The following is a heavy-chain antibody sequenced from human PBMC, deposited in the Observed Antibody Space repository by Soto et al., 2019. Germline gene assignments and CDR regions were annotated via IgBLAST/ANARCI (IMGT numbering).Heavy chain of an antibody. CDR1: GFTFSSYA. J-gene: IGHJ5*02. D-gene: IGHD6-6*01. V-gene: IGHV3-30*14. CDR2: ISYDGSNK. Sequence: QVQLVESGGGVVQPGRSLRLSCAASGFTFSSYAMHWVRQAAGKGLEWVAIISYDGSNKYYADSVKGRFSISRDNSKNTRYLQMNSLRPEDTAVYSCASEYSTSPPFNWFDPWGQGTLVTVSS. CDR3: ASEYSTSPPFNWFDP.